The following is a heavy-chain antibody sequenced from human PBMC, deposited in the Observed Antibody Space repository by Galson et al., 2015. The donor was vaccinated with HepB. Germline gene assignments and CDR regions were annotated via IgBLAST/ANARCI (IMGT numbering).Heavy chain of an antibody. CDR1: GFTFSSYA. CDR3: AKDTYYDSSGYYYVGSDY. Sequence: SLRLSCAASGFTFSSYAMSWVRQAPGKGLEWVSAISGSGGSTYYADSVKGRFTISRDNSKNTLYLQMNSLRAEDTAAYYCAKDTYYDSSGYYYVGSDYWGQGTLVTVSS. V-gene: IGHV3-23*01. D-gene: IGHD3-22*01. J-gene: IGHJ4*02. CDR2: ISGSGGST.